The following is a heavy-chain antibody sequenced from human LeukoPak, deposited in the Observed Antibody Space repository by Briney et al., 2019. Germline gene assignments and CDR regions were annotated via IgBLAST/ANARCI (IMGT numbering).Heavy chain of an antibody. Sequence: SETLSLTCTVSGGSIRSYYWSWIRQPPGKGLEWIGYIYYSGSTNYNPSLKSRVTISVDTSKNQFSQKLSSVTAADTAVYYCARQNPSGSYGYYFDYWGQGTLVTVSS. J-gene: IGHJ4*02. CDR3: ARQNPSGSYGYYFDY. V-gene: IGHV4-59*08. D-gene: IGHD1-26*01. CDR1: GGSIRSYY. CDR2: IYYSGST.